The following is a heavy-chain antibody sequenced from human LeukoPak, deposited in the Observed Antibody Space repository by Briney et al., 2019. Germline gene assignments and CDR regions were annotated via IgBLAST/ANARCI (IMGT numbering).Heavy chain of an antibody. CDR2: ISSSSSYI. J-gene: IGHJ4*02. CDR3: ARDMEYYYDSSGYASFDY. V-gene: IGHV3-21*01. D-gene: IGHD3-22*01. CDR1: GFTFSSYS. Sequence: RGSLRLSCAASGFTFSSYSMNWVRQAPGKGLEWVSSISSSSSYIYYADSVKGRFTISRDNAKNSLYLQMNSLRAEDTAVYYCARDMEYYYDSSGYASFDYWGQGTLVTVSS.